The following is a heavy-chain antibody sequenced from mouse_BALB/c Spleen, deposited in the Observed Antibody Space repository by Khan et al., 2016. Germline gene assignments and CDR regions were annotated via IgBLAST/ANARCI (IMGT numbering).Heavy chain of an antibody. CDR3: ARCGGYYFDY. D-gene: IGHD1-1*02. J-gene: IGHJ2*01. Sequence: EVQLQESGPSLVKPSQTLSLTCSVTGDSITSGYWNWIRKFPGNNLEYMGYISYSGSTYYTPSLTSRLTLTRDTSKNQYYLLLNSVTTEDTATYYSARCGGYYFDYWGQGTTLTVSS. CDR2: ISYSGST. V-gene: IGHV3-8*02. CDR1: GDSITSGY.